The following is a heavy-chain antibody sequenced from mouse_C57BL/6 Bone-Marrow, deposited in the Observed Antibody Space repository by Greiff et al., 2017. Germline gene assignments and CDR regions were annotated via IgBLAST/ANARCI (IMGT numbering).Heavy chain of an antibody. CDR2: INSDGGSP. CDR1: EYEFPSHD. Sequence: EVMLVESGGGLVQPGESLKLSCESNEYEFPSHDMSWVRKTPEKRLEVVAAINSDGGSPYYPDTMERRFIISRDNTKKTLYLQMSSLRSEDTAVYYCARRGDGNGFAYWGQGTLVTVSA. V-gene: IGHV5-2*03. J-gene: IGHJ3*01. D-gene: IGHD2-1*01. CDR3: ARRGDGNGFAY.